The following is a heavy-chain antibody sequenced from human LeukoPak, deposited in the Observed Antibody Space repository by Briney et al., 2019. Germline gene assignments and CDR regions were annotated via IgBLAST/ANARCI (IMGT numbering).Heavy chain of an antibody. D-gene: IGHD5-18*01. V-gene: IGHV1-24*01. CDR3: ATGIQLWSKYYYYYGMDV. CDR1: GYTLTELS. J-gene: IGHJ6*02. Sequence: ASVKVSCKVSGYTLTELSMHWVRQAPGKGLEWMGGFDPEDGETIYAQKFQGRVTMTEDTSTDTAYMELSSLRSEDTAAYYCATGIQLWSKYYYYYGMDVWGQGTTVTVSS. CDR2: FDPEDGET.